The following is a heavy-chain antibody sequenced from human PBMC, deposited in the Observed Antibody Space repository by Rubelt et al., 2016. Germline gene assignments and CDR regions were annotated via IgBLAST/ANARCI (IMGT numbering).Heavy chain of an antibody. D-gene: IGHD6-6*01. V-gene: IGHV3-48*04. CDR3: ARGGTPRPDY. CDR2: IGSIRSNI. J-gene: IGHJ4*02. Sequence: EVHLVESGGGLVQPGRSLRLSCRASGFTFSNYGMNWVRQAPGKGLEWVAYIGSIRSNIKYADVVKGRFTISRDNAKNSLYLQMNRLRGDDMGIYYCARGGTPRPDYWGQGTLVTVSS. CDR1: GFTFSNYG.